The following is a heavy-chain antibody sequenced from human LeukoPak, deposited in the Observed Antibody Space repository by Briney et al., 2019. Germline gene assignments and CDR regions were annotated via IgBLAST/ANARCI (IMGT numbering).Heavy chain of an antibody. J-gene: IGHJ3*02. D-gene: IGHD6-6*01. Sequence: SETLSLTCTGSGGSISSYYWSWIRQPPGKGLEWIGYVYYSGSTNYNPSLKSRVTISVDTSKNQFSLKLSSVTAADTAVYYCARDLTSSSSRGAFDIWGQGTMVTVSS. CDR3: ARDLTSSSSRGAFDI. V-gene: IGHV4-59*01. CDR2: VYYSGST. CDR1: GGSISSYY.